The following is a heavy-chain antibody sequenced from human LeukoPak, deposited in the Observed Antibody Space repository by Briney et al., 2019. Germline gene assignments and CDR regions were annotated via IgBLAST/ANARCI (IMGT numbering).Heavy chain of an antibody. D-gene: IGHD2-2*01. CDR1: GFTFSSYA. CDR3: AADIVVVPAASSGFDY. J-gene: IGHJ4*02. CDR2: ISGSGGST. Sequence: GGSLRLSWAASGFTFSSYAMSWVRQAPGKGLEWVSAISGSGGSTYYADSVKGRFTISRDNSKNTLYLQMNSLRAEDTAVYYCAADIVVVPAASSGFDYWGQGTLVTVSS. V-gene: IGHV3-23*01.